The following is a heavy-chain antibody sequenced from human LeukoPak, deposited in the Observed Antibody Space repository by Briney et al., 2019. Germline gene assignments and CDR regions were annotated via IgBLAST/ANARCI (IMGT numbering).Heavy chain of an antibody. J-gene: IGHJ6*02. CDR1: GYTFTSYG. CDR2: ISAYNGNT. V-gene: IGHV1-18*01. D-gene: IGHD1-20*01. CDR3: ARAHINWNRPRYYYGMDV. Sequence: GASVKVSCKASGYTFTSYGISWVRQAPGQGLEWMGWISAYNGNTNYAQKLQGRVTMTTDTSTSTAYMELRSLRSDDTAVYYCARAHINWNRPRYYYGMDVWGQGTTVTVSS.